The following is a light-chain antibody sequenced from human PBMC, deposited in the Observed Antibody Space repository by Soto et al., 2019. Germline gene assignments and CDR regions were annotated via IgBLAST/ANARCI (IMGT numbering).Light chain of an antibody. CDR1: SGSIASNY. V-gene: IGLV6-57*01. Sequence: NFMLTQPHSVSESPGKTVTISCTGSSGSIASNYVQWYQQRPSSSPTTVIYEDNQRPSGVPDRFSGSIDSSSNSASLTISGLKTEDEADYYCQSYDSSNHVVFGGGTKVTVL. CDR2: EDN. CDR3: QSYDSSNHVV. J-gene: IGLJ2*01.